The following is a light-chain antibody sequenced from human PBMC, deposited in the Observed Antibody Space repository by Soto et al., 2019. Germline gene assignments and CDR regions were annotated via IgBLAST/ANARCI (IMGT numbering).Light chain of an antibody. CDR3: ISYTTASTSYV. V-gene: IGLV2-14*01. CDR1: SSDVGLYNY. J-gene: IGLJ1*01. Sequence: QSVLTQPASVSGSPGQSITISCTGTSSDVGLYNYVSWYQQYPGKAPKLMIFEVSNRPSGVSNRFSASKSGNTASLTISGLQAEDEADYYCISYTTASTSYVFATGTKLTVL. CDR2: EVS.